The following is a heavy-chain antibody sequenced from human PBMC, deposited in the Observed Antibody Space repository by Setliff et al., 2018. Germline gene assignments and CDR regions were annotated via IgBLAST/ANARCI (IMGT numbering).Heavy chain of an antibody. V-gene: IGHV3-7*01. D-gene: IGHD2-2*01. J-gene: IGHJ4*02. CDR2: IKQDGSDT. CDR3: VRLGYSTTSCYYFDY. CDR1: GFTFSRYW. Sequence: TGGSLRPSCAASGFTFSRYWMSWVRQAPGKGLEWVANIKQDGSDTYYMDSVKGRFTISRDNANNSLYLQMNTLRVEDTAVYFCVRLGYSTTSCYYFDYWGQGAQVTVSS.